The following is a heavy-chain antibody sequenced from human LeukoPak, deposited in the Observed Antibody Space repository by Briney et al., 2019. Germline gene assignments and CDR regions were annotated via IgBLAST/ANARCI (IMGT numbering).Heavy chain of an antibody. CDR1: GFTFSDYG. J-gene: IGHJ5*02. Sequence: PGGTLRLSCAASGFTFSDYGMHWVRQAPGKGLVWVAVISYDGRNKFYVESVKGRFTISRANSKNTLYLQMTSLRVEDTAIYYGTKAEGSNWYDAWGQGTLVTVSS. CDR2: ISYDGRNK. V-gene: IGHV3-30*18. CDR3: TKAEGSNWYDA.